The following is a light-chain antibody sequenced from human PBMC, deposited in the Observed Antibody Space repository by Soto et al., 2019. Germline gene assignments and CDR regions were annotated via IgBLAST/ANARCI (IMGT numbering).Light chain of an antibody. J-gene: IGKJ2*01. V-gene: IGKV2D-29*01. Sequence: DIVMTQIPLSLSVTPGRAASISCKSSQTARHSDGRTYLYWYRQKPGQPPHLLIYEVSNRFSGVPERFSGSGSGTDFTLNISRVEADDVGVYYCMQNIDLPPTFGQGNKLEIK. CDR1: QTARHSDGRTY. CDR3: MQNIDLPPT. CDR2: EVS.